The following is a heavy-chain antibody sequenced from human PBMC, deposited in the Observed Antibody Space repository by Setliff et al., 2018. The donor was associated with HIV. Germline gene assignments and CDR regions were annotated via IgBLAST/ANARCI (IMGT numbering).Heavy chain of an antibody. Sequence: GESLKISCEGSGYSFTTFWIGWVRQLPGKGLEWMGIIYPANSNVKYSPSLQGHVTISADKSISTAYLQWNTLKASDTAIYYCARPRQGIEAPGDAFDIWGQGTMVTVSS. CDR2: IYPANSNV. J-gene: IGHJ3*02. CDR1: GYSFTTFW. V-gene: IGHV5-51*01. D-gene: IGHD2-15*01. CDR3: ARPRQGIEAPGDAFDI.